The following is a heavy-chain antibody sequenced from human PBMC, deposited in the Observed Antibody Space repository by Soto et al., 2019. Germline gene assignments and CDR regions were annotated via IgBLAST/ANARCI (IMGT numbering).Heavy chain of an antibody. CDR2: ITPFSGDV. CDR1: GNTFTYRY. D-gene: IGHD1-26*01. J-gene: IGHJ4*02. CDR3: GSRGAGSGPFTWELPDH. Sequence: QMQLVQSGAEVKKTGSSVTVSCKALGNTFTYRYLHWVRQAPGQALEWMGWITPFSGDVHYAQKFQGRVTINRGRFIKTGYMQMSSLRFGENAMFFCGSRGAGSGPFTWELPDHWGQGTLVTVSS. V-gene: IGHV1-45*02.